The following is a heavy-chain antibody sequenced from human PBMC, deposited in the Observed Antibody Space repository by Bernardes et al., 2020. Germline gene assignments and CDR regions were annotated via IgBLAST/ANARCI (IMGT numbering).Heavy chain of an antibody. J-gene: IGHJ5*02. CDR2: MYHTGST. CDR1: GDSIPNYY. D-gene: IGHD3-10*01. Sequence: SETLSLTCNVSGDSIPNYYWSWIRQAPGKGLEWIAYMYHTGSTHYNPSLKSRLTTSVETSKNQFSLKLSSVTAADTVVYYCARVFLRGVNPWFDPWGQGILVTVSS. CDR3: ARVFLRGVNPWFDP. V-gene: IGHV4-59*01.